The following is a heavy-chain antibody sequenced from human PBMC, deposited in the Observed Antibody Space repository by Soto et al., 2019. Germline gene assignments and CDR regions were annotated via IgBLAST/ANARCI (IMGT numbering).Heavy chain of an antibody. J-gene: IGHJ4*02. CDR3: ARPRTYDYESSSYYGHQFDD. V-gene: IGHV1-69*01. D-gene: IGHD3-22*01. CDR2: IVPQLGRV. CDR1: GGIFRRHP. Sequence: QVQLVQSGAEVKKPGSSVKVSCKTSGGIFRRHPIDWVRQAPGQGLEWMGGIVPQLGRVIYPRDFQGRVTIYADELTNTSDLELSGLTSEDTAVYYCARPRTYDYESSSYYGHQFDDWGQGTLDTVSS.